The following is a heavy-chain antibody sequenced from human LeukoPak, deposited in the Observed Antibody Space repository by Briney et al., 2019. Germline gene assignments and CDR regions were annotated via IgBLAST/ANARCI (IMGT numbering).Heavy chain of an antibody. CDR3: ARASTIFGHFDY. V-gene: IGHV4-39*07. CDR2: TSYSGST. CDR1: GESIRSTSF. Sequence: PSGTLSLTCSVSGESIRSTSFWGWIRQSPGMGLEWIASTSYSGSTYYNPSLKSRLTISVDTSKNQFSLKLSSVTAADTAVYYCARASTIFGHFDYWGRGTLVTVSS. J-gene: IGHJ4*02. D-gene: IGHD3-3*01.